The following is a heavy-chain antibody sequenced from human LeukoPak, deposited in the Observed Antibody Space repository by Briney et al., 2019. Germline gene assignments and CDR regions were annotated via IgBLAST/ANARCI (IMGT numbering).Heavy chain of an antibody. J-gene: IGHJ5*02. CDR3: ARSPRNDFWSGYSDLAWFDP. Sequence: SETLSLTCTVSGCSISSHYWSWIRQPPGKGLEWIGYIYYSGSTNYNPSLKSRVTISIDTSKNQFSLKLSSVTAADAAVYYCARSPRNDFWSGYSDLAWFDPWGQGTLVSVSS. D-gene: IGHD3-3*01. CDR2: IYYSGST. V-gene: IGHV4-59*11. CDR1: GCSISSHY.